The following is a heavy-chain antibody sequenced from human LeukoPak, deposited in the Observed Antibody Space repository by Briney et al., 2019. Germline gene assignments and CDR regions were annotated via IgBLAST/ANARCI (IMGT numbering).Heavy chain of an antibody. Sequence: ASVKVSCKASGYTFTGYYIHWVRQAPGQGLEWMGWINPNSGGTYYAQSFQGRVTMTRDTSISTAYMELSRLRSDDTAVYYCARAALGVWFGELLGGPTEYWGQGTLVTVSS. CDR1: GYTFTGYY. CDR2: INPNSGGT. D-gene: IGHD3-10*01. J-gene: IGHJ4*02. V-gene: IGHV1-2*02. CDR3: ARAALGVWFGELLGGPTEY.